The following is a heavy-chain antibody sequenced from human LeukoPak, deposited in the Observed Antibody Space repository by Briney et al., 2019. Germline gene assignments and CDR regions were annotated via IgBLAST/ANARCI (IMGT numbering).Heavy chain of an antibody. CDR2: IIPIFGTA. D-gene: IGHD6-13*01. V-gene: IGHV1-69*13. CDR3: ARDLGGIAAAYFDY. CDR1: GGTFSSYA. Sequence: SAKVSCKASGGTFSSYAISWVRQAPGQGLEWMGGIIPIFGTADYAQKFQGRVTITADESTSTAYMELSSLRSEDTAVYYCARDLGGIAAAYFDYWGQGTLVTVSS. J-gene: IGHJ4*02.